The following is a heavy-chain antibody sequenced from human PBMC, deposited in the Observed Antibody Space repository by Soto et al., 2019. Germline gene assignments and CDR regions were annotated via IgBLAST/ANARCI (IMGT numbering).Heavy chain of an antibody. CDR3: ATIVATIAGPYYYGMDV. V-gene: IGHV1-69*13. CDR2: IIPIFGTA. Sequence: SVKVSCKASGGTFSSYAISWVRQAPGQGLEWMGGIIPIFGTANYAQKFQGRVTITADESTSTAYMELSSLRSEDTAVYYCATIVATIAGPYYYGMDVWGQGTTVTVSS. J-gene: IGHJ6*02. CDR1: GGTFSSYA. D-gene: IGHD5-12*01.